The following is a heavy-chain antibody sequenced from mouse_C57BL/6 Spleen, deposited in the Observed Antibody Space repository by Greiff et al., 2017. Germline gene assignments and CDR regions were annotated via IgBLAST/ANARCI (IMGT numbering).Heavy chain of an antibody. D-gene: IGHD2-3*01. V-gene: IGHV1-55*01. J-gene: IGHJ3*01. CDR1: GYTFTSYW. CDR2: IYPGSGST. Sequence: QVQLQQSGAELVKPGASVKMSCKASGYTFTSYWITWVKQRPGQGLEWIGDIYPGSGSTNYNEKFKSKATLTVDTSSSTAYMQLSSLTSEDSAVYYCARFDGYFQAWFAYWGQGTLVTVSA. CDR3: ARFDGYFQAWFAY.